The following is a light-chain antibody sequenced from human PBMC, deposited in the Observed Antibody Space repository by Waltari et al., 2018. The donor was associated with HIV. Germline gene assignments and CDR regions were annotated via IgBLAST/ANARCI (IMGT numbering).Light chain of an antibody. CDR1: STDIGGYNY. CDR3: TSYTTSSTRV. Sequence: SPGQSITISCSGTSTDIGGYNYVSWYQHHPGKAPKLIIYEVTNRPSGVSNRFSASKSGNTASLTISGLQAEDEADYYCTSYTTSSTRVFGGGTKLTVL. J-gene: IGLJ3*02. V-gene: IGLV2-14*01. CDR2: EVT.